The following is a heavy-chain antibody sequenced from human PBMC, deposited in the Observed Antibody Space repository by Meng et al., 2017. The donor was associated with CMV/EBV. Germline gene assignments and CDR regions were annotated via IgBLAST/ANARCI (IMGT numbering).Heavy chain of an antibody. CDR2: IYYSGST. Sequence: GSLRLSSTVSGGSISSSSYYWGWIRQPPGKGLEWIGSIYYSGSTYYNPSLKSRVTISVDTSKNQFSLKLSSVTAADTAVYYCARDQGSGWYYYYYGMDVWGQGTTVTVSS. CDR1: GGSISSSSYY. D-gene: IGHD6-19*01. V-gene: IGHV4-39*07. CDR3: ARDQGSGWYYYYYGMDV. J-gene: IGHJ6*02.